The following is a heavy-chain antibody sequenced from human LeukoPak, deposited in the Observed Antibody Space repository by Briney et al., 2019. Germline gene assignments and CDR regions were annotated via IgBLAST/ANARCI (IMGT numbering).Heavy chain of an antibody. Sequence: EAAPTLVKPTQALTFTCTSSGFSLSTSGMCLSWIRQPPGKALERLSLVAWDDNKFYTTYLKTRHTSSKDTSKNHVVITMPNMDPVDTATYYCAQRQAYGGNSESYYFSYWGQGTLVTVSS. D-gene: IGHD4-23*01. CDR3: AQRQAYGGNSESYYFSY. CDR1: GFSLSTSGMC. J-gene: IGHJ4*02. V-gene: IGHV2-70*12. CDR2: VAWDDNK.